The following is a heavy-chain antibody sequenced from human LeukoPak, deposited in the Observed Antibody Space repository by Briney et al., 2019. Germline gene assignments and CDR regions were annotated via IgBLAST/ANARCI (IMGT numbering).Heavy chain of an antibody. CDR2: IRSKANSYAT. Sequence: GGSLRLYCAASGFTFSGSAMHWVRQASGKGLEWVGRIRSKANSYATAYAASVKGRFTISRDDSKNTAYLQMNSLKTEDTAVYYCTRHRNDFWSGYYKDYYYGMDVWGQGTAVTVSS. J-gene: IGHJ6*02. V-gene: IGHV3-73*01. CDR1: GFTFSGSA. CDR3: TRHRNDFWSGYYKDYYYGMDV. D-gene: IGHD3-3*01.